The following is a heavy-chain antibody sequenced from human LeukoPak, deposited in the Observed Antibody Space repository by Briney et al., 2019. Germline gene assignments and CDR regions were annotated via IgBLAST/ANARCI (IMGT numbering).Heavy chain of an antibody. CDR2: IRSTANGYAT. CDR3: TRLYSNRDY. J-gene: IGHJ4*02. V-gene: IGHV3-73*01. Sequence: GGSLRLSCAASGFTFSGSALHWVRQASGKGLEWVGRIRSTANGYATAYAASVKGRFTISRDDSKNTAYLQMNSLKTEDTAVYYCTRLYSNRDYWGQGTLVTVSS. CDR1: GFTFSGSA. D-gene: IGHD1-14*01.